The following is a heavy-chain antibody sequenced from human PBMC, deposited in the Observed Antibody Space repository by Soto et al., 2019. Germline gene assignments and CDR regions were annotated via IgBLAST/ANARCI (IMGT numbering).Heavy chain of an antibody. CDR3: AREQQLGRQFDY. CDR2: IYYSGST. D-gene: IGHD6-13*01. V-gene: IGHV4-59*01. Sequence: SETLSLTCTVSGGSISSYYWSWIRQPPGKGLEWIGYIYYSGSTNYNPSFKSRVTISVDTSKNQFSLKLSSVTAADTAVYYCAREQQLGRQFDYWGQGTLVTVSS. CDR1: GGSISSYY. J-gene: IGHJ4*02.